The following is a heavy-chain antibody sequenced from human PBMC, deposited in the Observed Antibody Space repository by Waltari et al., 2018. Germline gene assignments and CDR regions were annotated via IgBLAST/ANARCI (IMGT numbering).Heavy chain of an antibody. V-gene: IGHV4-59*11. CDR3: AREGSLYSSTGGWIGP. CDR1: NGSLNNHY. CDR2: INQITGDT. D-gene: IGHD2-2*01. J-gene: IGHJ5*01. Sequence: QVHLQESGPGLVKPSDTLSLTCTVSNGSLNNHYWSWIRQPPGKRMEWIGWINQITGDTNYNPSLESRVIISSDISKNQFSLKLTSVTAADTAIYYCAREGSLYSSTGGWIGPWGQGMLVTVSS.